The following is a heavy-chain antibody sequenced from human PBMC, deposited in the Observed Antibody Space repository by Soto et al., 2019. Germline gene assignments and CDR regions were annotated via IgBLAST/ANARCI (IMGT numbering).Heavy chain of an antibody. V-gene: IGHV1-8*01. CDR2: MNPNSGNT. CDR1: GYTFTSYD. Sequence: ASVKVSCKASGYTFTSYDINWVRQATGQGLEWMGWMNPNSGNTGYAQKFQGRVTMTRNTSISTAYMELSSLRSEDTAVYYCARFRAARRYYYYYMDVWGKGTTVTVSS. J-gene: IGHJ6*03. CDR3: ARFRAARRYYYYYMDV. D-gene: IGHD6-6*01.